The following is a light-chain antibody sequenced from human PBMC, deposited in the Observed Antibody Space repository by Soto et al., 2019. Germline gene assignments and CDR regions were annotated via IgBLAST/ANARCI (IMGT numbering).Light chain of an antibody. CDR1: HSCINN. CDR2: DAX. CDR3: RQYNNWPTLT. Sequence: EIVMTQSPATLSLSLWETATLLXRASHSCINNLLWYQQKAGQXPRPLXXDAXTRATGIPARFSGSGSGREFTLTISSLLSEEVSVSYCRQYNNWPTLTFGGGTKVDIK. J-gene: IGKJ4*01. V-gene: IGKV3-15*01.